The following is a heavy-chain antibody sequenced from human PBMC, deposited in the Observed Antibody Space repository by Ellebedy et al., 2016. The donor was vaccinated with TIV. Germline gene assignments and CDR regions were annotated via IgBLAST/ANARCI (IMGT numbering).Heavy chain of an antibody. D-gene: IGHD6-25*01. CDR2: IYYSGST. J-gene: IGHJ4*02. Sequence: SETLSLTCAVYGGSFSGYYWSWIRQPPGKGLEWIGSIYYSGSTYYNPSLKSRVTISVDTSKNQFSLKLSSVAAADTAVYYCARVSTAAGFDYWGQGTLVTVSS. V-gene: IGHV4-34*01. CDR1: GGSFSGYY. CDR3: ARVSTAAGFDY.